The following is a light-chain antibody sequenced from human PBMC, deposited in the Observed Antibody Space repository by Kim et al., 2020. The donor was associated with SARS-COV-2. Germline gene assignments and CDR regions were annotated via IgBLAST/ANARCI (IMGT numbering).Light chain of an antibody. V-gene: IGKV3-15*01. CDR2: DAS. Sequence: EIVMTQSPATLSVSPGERATLSCRASQSISNNLAWYQQKPGQAPRLLIYDASSRATSIPVRFSGSGSGTEFTLTISSLQSEDFATYYCQQYNDWPPWTFGQGTKVDIK. J-gene: IGKJ1*01. CDR1: QSISNN. CDR3: QQYNDWPPWT.